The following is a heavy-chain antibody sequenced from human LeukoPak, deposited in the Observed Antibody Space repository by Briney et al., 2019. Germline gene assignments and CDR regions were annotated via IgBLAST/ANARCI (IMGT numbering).Heavy chain of an antibody. CDR1: GGSFSGYY. CDR3: ASHADTNWFDP. CDR2: INHSGST. D-gene: IGHD1-26*01. V-gene: IGHV4-34*01. Sequence: SETLSLTCAVYGGSFSGYYWSWIRQPPGKGLEWIGEINHSGSTNYNPSLKSRVTISVDTSKNQFSLKLNSVTAADTAVYYCASHADTNWFDPWGQGTLVTVSS. J-gene: IGHJ5*02.